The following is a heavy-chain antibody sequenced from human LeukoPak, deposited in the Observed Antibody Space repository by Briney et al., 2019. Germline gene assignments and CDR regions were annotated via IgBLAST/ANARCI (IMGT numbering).Heavy chain of an antibody. CDR1: GFTFSNFW. Sequence: GGSLRLSCAASGFTFSNFWMSWVRQAPGKGLEWVANIKQDGSEKDYVESVKGRFTISRDNAKNSLYLQVNSLRAEDTAVYYCARDRAAIRYWGQGTLVTVSS. CDR2: IKQDGSEK. D-gene: IGHD2-2*02. CDR3: ARDRAAIRY. V-gene: IGHV3-7*01. J-gene: IGHJ4*02.